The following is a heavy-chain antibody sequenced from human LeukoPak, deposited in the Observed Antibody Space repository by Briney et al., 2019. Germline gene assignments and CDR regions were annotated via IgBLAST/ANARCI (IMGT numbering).Heavy chain of an antibody. Sequence: PGGSLRLSCAASGFTFSSYAMSWVRQAPGKGLEWVGRIKSKTDGGTTDYAAPVKGRFTISRDDSKNTLYLQMNSLKTEDTAVYYCTTYIVVVTALALEPFDYWGQGTLVTVSS. J-gene: IGHJ4*02. D-gene: IGHD2-21*02. V-gene: IGHV3-15*01. CDR1: GFTFSSYA. CDR2: IKSKTDGGTT. CDR3: TTYIVVVTALALEPFDY.